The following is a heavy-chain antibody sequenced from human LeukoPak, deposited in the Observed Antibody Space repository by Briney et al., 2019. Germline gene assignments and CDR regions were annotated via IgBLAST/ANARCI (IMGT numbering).Heavy chain of an antibody. CDR1: GFTFSSYA. Sequence: GGSLRLSCAASGFTFSSYAMSWVRDATGKGLEWVSAISGSGGSTYYADSVKGRFTISRDNSKNPLYLQVNSLRAEDTAVYYCATGTLSGSYSFDYWGQGTLVTVSS. V-gene: IGHV3-23*01. J-gene: IGHJ4*02. D-gene: IGHD1-26*01. CDR3: ATGTLSGSYSFDY. CDR2: ISGSGGST.